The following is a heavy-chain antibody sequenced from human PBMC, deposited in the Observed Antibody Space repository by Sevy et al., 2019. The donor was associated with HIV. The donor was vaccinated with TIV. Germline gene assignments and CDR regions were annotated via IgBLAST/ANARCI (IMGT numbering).Heavy chain of an antibody. D-gene: IGHD1-1*01. CDR3: ATTSAFDI. J-gene: IGHJ3*02. V-gene: IGHV4-39*01. CDR2: IYYSGST. CDR1: GGSISSSSYY. Sequence: SETLSLTCTVSGGSISSSSYYWGWIRQPPGKGLEWIGSIYYSGSTYYNPSLKSRVTISVDTSKNQFSLKLSSVTAADTAVYYCATTSAFDIWGQGTMVTASS.